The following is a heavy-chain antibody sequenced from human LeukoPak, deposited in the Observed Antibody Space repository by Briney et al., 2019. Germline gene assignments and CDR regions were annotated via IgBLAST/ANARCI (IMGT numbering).Heavy chain of an antibody. V-gene: IGHV1-18*01. J-gene: IGHJ4*02. D-gene: IGHD2-2*01. CDR1: GYTFTSYG. CDR2: ISAYNGNT. Sequence: ASVKVSCKASGYTFTSYGISWVRQAPGQGLEWMGWISAYNGNTNYAQKLQGRVTMTTDASTSTAYMELRSLRSDDTAVYYCARGRRDIVVVPAAIWPLADYWGQGTLVTVSS. CDR3: ARGRRDIVVVPAAIWPLADY.